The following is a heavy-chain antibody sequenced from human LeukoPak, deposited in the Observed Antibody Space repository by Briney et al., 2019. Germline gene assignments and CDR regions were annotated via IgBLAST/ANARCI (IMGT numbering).Heavy chain of an antibody. V-gene: IGHV4-4*07. J-gene: IGHJ4*02. CDR2: IYSSGST. CDR3: ARLTYYYHSSGYYYGHYFDY. Sequence: PSETLSLTCTVSDGSISSYYWSWIRQPAGKGLEWIGRIYSSGSTNYNPSLKSRVTMSVDTSKSEFSLKLSSVTAADTAVYYCARLTYYYHSSGYYYGHYFDYWGQGTLVTVSS. D-gene: IGHD3-22*01. CDR1: DGSISSYY.